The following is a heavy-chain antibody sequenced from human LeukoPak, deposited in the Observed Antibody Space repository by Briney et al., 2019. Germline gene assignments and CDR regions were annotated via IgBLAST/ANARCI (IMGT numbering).Heavy chain of an antibody. CDR1: GFTFISYW. V-gene: IGHV3-74*01. J-gene: IGHJ4*02. CDR3: ARGHHYYDSSAYYY. CDR2: INSDGSTT. D-gene: IGHD3-22*01. Sequence: PGRPLRLSCAASGFTFISYWMHWVRQAPGKGLVWVSRINSDGSTTSYAASVKGRFTISRDTAKNTLYLRMNSLRAEDTAVYYCARGHHYYDSSAYYYWGQGTLVTVSS.